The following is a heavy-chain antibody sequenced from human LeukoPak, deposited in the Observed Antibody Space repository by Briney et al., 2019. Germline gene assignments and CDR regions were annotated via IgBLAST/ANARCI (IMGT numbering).Heavy chain of an antibody. D-gene: IGHD2/OR15-2a*01. J-gene: IGHJ5*02. CDR1: GDFITAYY. CDR2: IYYSGTT. V-gene: IGHV4-59*01. CDR3: ARGFTLFDP. Sequence: SETLSLTCTVSGDFITAYYWSWIRQPPGKGLEWIGYIYYSGTTNYNPSLKSRVTTSVDTSKNQFSLKLSYVTTADTAVYYCARGFTLFDPWGQGTLVTVSS.